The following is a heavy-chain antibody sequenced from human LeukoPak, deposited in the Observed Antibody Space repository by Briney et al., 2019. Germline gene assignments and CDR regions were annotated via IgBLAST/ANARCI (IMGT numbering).Heavy chain of an antibody. CDR2: ISWNSGSI. CDR1: GFSFDDYA. D-gene: IGHD5-18*01. Sequence: GRSLRLSCAASGFSFDDYAMHWVRQAPGKGLEWVSGISWNSGSIGYADSVKGRFTISRDYAKNSLYLQMNSLRAEDTALYYCAKDRERDSYGYNHYYGMDVWGQGTTVTVSS. V-gene: IGHV3-9*01. CDR3: AKDRERDSYGYNHYYGMDV. J-gene: IGHJ6*02.